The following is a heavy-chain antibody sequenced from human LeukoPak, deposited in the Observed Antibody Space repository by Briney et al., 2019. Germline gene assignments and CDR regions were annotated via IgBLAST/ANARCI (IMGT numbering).Heavy chain of an antibody. Sequence: GGSLRLSCAASGFTFSSYAMSWVRQAPGKGLEWVSAISGSGGSTYYADSVKGRFTISRDNSKNTLYLQMNSLRAEDTAVYYCAKVVVAGTYYYYYGLDVWGQGTTVTVSS. V-gene: IGHV3-23*01. D-gene: IGHD6-19*01. CDR2: ISGSGGST. CDR3: AKVVVAGTYYYYYGLDV. J-gene: IGHJ6*02. CDR1: GFTFSSYA.